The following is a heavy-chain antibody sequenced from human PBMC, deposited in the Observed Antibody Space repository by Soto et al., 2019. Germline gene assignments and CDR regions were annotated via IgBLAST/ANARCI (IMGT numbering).Heavy chain of an antibody. D-gene: IGHD4-4*01. J-gene: IGHJ6*02. CDR2: FDPEDGET. Sequence: GASVKVSCKVSGYTLTELSMHWVRRAPGQGLEWVGGFDPEDGETIYAQKFQGRVTMTEDTSTDTAYMELSSPRSEDTAVYYCATDDYSNPLYYYYGMDVWGQGTTVTVSS. CDR1: GYTLTELS. V-gene: IGHV1-24*01. CDR3: ATDDYSNPLYYYYGMDV.